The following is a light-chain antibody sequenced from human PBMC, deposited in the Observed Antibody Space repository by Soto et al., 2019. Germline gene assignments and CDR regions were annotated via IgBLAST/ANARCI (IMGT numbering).Light chain of an antibody. Sequence: EIVLTQSPGTLSLSPGERATLSCRASQSVTNNYLAWYQQKPGQAPRLIIYDTSRRASGIPDRFSGSGSGTDLTLTITRLQPEDFAMYYCQQNAYSPRTFGQGTKVEI. V-gene: IGKV3-20*01. CDR3: QQNAYSPRT. CDR1: QSVTNNY. J-gene: IGKJ1*01. CDR2: DTS.